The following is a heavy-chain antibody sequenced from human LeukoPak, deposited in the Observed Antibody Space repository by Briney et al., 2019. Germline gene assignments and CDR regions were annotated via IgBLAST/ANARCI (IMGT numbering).Heavy chain of an antibody. V-gene: IGHV3-30*02. CDR2: IRYDGSNK. CDR1: GFTFSSFG. CDR3: ARALVGATP. D-gene: IGHD1-26*01. Sequence: TGGSLRLSCAASGFTFSSFGMHWVRQAPGKGLEWVAFIRYDGSNKYYADSVKGRFTISRDNAKNSLYLQMNSLRAEDTAVYYCARALVGATPWGQGTLVTVSS. J-gene: IGHJ5*02.